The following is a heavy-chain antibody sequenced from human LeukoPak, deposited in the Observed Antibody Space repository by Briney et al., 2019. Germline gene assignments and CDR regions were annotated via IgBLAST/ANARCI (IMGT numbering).Heavy chain of an antibody. CDR1: GFTVNTNY. CDR2: LYTDGRT. Sequence: PGRSLRLSCAASGFTVNTNYMSWVRQSPGKGLEWVSLLYTDGRTYYADSVKGRFTISRLNSKNTLYLQMNSLRGEDTAVYYCVRGRAWFDPWGQRTLVTVSS. CDR3: VRGRAWFDP. J-gene: IGHJ5*02. D-gene: IGHD3-10*01. V-gene: IGHV3-53*04.